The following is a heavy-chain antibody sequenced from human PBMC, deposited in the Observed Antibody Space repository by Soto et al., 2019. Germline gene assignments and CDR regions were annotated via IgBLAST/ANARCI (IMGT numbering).Heavy chain of an antibody. D-gene: IGHD2-15*01. CDR3: ARDPRIGGTAAHRYYYYFYGMDV. J-gene: IGHJ6*02. CDR2: IIPIFGTA. V-gene: IGHV1-69*13. Sequence: SVKASSEESGGALGSSASSWVRQAPEQGLEWMGGIIPIFGTANYAQKFQGRVTITADESTSTAYMELSSLRSEDTAVYYCARDPRIGGTAAHRYYYYFYGMDVWAQGTTVTVSS. CDR1: GGALGSSA.